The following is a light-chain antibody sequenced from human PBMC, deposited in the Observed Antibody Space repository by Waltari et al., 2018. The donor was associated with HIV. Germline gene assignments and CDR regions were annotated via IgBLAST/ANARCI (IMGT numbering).Light chain of an antibody. V-gene: IGLV2-14*01. CDR3: SSYTTRSTLV. CDR1: SSDVGGYNY. J-gene: IGLJ2*01. CDR2: EVT. Sequence: QSALTQPASVSGSPGQSITISCTGTSSDVGGYNYFSWYQQNPGRAPKLMIYEVTNRHSGVSNRFSGSKSGNTASLTISGLQTEDEADYYCSSYTTRSTLVFGGGTKLTVL.